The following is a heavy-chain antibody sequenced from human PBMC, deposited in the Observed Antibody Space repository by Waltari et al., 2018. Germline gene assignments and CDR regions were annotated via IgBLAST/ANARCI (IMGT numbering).Heavy chain of an antibody. CDR1: GVTFSSNP. V-gene: IGHV1-69*14. CDR2: IIPVFGTA. D-gene: IGHD3-10*01. CDR3: ARETGIVQGAGYFDT. J-gene: IGHJ4*02. Sequence: QVQLVQSGAEVKKAGSSVKVSCMASGVTFSSNPVSWVRQAPGQGLEWLGGIIPVFGTAKYAQKFQGRVTITADKSKHHLSLNLTSVTAADTAVYYCARETGIVQGAGYFDTWGQGTLVTVSS.